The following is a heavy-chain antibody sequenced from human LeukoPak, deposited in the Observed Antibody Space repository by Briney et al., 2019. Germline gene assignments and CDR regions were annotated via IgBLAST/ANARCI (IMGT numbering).Heavy chain of an antibody. J-gene: IGHJ4*02. CDR1: GFTFSSYS. CDR2: ISSSSSTI. D-gene: IGHD6-13*01. V-gene: IGHV3-48*04. Sequence: GGSLRLSCAASGFTFSSYSMNWVRQAPGKGLEWVSYISSSSSTIYYADSVKGRFTISRDNAKNSLYLQMNSLRAEDTAVYYWAGISSSWYNYFDYWGQGTLVTVSS. CDR3: AGISSSWYNYFDY.